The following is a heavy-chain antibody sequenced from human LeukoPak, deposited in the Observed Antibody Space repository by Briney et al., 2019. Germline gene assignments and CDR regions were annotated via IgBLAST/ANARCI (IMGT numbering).Heavy chain of an antibody. J-gene: IGHJ4*02. CDR1: GGSFSGYY. Sequence: SETLSLTCAVYGGSFSGYYWSSIRQPPGKGLEWIGEINHSGSTNYNPSLKSRVTISVDTSKNQFSLKLSSVTAADTAVYYCARVRRNSGYPRDSSGWFLLSYWGQGTLVTVSS. D-gene: IGHD6-19*01. V-gene: IGHV4-34*01. CDR3: ARVRRNSGYPRDSSGWFLLSY. CDR2: INHSGST.